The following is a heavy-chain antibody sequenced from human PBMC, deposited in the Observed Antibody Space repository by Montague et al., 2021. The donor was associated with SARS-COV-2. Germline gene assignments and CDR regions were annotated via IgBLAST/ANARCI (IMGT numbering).Heavy chain of an antibody. J-gene: IGHJ6*04. Sequence: SLRLSCAASGFTFDDYAMHWVRQAPGKGLEWVSGISWNSGSIGYXDSVKGRFTISRDNAKNSLYLQMNSLRAEDTALYYRAKDMASIPRGVTPVFYYYYGMDVWGKGTTVTVSS. CDR3: AKDMASIPRGVTPVFYYYYGMDV. CDR2: ISWNSGSI. D-gene: IGHD3-10*01. CDR1: GFTFDDYA. V-gene: IGHV3-9*01.